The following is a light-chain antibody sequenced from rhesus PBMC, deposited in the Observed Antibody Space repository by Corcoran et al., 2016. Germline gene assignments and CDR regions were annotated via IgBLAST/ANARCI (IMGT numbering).Light chain of an antibody. CDR3: QQHNSYPVT. Sequence: DIQMTQSPSSLSASVGDTVTITCRASQGISSYLAWYQQKPGKAPKLLFYKASTLQSGFSSRFSGSGSGTDFTITISSMQPEDFATYYCQQHNSYPVTFGPGTKLDIK. CDR2: KAS. V-gene: IGKV1-25*01. J-gene: IGKJ3*01. CDR1: QGISSY.